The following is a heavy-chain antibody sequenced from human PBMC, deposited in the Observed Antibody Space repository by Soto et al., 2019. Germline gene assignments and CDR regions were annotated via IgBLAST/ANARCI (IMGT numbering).Heavy chain of an antibody. Sequence: SGAEVKKPGASFKVSFNSSVYSFTNYWIYWERQAPGQRLEWMGWINGGNGNTKYSQKFQGRVTITRDTSASTAYMDLSSLRSEDTAVYYCARDPWGGAVDAFDIWGQGTMVSVSS. CDR2: INGGNGNT. V-gene: IGHV1-3*01. J-gene: IGHJ3*02. CDR3: ARDPWGGAVDAFDI. CDR1: VYSFTNYW. D-gene: IGHD3-10*01.